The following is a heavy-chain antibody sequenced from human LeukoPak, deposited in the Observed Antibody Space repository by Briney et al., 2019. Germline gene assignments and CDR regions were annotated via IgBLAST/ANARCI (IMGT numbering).Heavy chain of an antibody. Sequence: SETLSLTCTVSGGSITSGGYYWSWIRQAPGRGMEWIGYIYHSGDTYSNPSLKGRATVSMDRSKNQFSLNLSSVTAADTAVYYCARLIAADPQLDCWGQGTLVTVSS. CDR2: IYHSGDT. V-gene: IGHV4-30-2*01. CDR3: ARLIAADPQLDC. D-gene: IGHD6-13*01. CDR1: GGSITSGGYY. J-gene: IGHJ4*02.